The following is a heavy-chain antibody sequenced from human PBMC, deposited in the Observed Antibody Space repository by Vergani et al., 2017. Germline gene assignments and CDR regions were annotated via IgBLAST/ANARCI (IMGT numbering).Heavy chain of an antibody. Sequence: QVQLVESGGGVVQPRRSLRLSCAASGFTFSSYAMHWVRQAPGKGLEWVAVISYDGSNKYYADSGKGRFTISRDNSKNTLYLQMNSLRAEDTAVYYCARGGYCSSTICPDAFDIWGQGTMVTVSS. CDR1: GFTFSSYA. CDR3: ARGGYCSSTICPDAFDI. D-gene: IGHD2-2*01. J-gene: IGHJ3*02. CDR2: ISYDGSNK. V-gene: IGHV3-30-3*01.